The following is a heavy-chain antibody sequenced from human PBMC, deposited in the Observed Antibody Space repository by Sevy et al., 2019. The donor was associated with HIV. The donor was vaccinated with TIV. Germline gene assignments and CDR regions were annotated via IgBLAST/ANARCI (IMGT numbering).Heavy chain of an antibody. V-gene: IGHV3-11*04. CDR1: GFTFSDYY. D-gene: IGHD6-19*01. CDR3: AKLLIAVAGKDAFDI. J-gene: IGHJ3*02. CDR2: ISSSGSTI. Sequence: GGSLRLSCAASGFTFSDYYMSWIRQAPGKGLEWVSYISSSGSTIYYADSVKGRFTISRDNAKNSLYLQMNSLRAEETAVYYCAKLLIAVAGKDAFDIWGQGTMVTVSS.